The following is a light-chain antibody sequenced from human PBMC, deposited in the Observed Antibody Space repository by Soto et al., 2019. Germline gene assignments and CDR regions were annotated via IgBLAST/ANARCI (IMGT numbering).Light chain of an antibody. Sequence: QSVLTQPASVSGSPGQSITISCTGTSSDVGGYNYVSWYQQHPGKAPKLMIYEVSNRPSGVSNRFSGSKSGNTASLTISGLQAEDEDDYYCSSYTSSSLGVFGGGTKLTVL. V-gene: IGLV2-14*01. J-gene: IGLJ3*02. CDR2: EVS. CDR3: SSYTSSSLGV. CDR1: SSDVGGYNY.